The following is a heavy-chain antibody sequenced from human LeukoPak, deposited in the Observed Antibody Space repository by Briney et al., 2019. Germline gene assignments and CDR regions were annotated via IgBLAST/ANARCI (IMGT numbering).Heavy chain of an antibody. D-gene: IGHD6-19*01. J-gene: IGHJ4*02. CDR2: ISDSGGYT. V-gene: IGHV3-23*01. CDR3: AKRRAVPDPQRGLDY. Sequence: GGSLRLSCAASGFTFDTYAMTWVRQAPGKGLQWVAVISDSGGYTQYADSVKGRFTISRDNSKNTLYLQMNSLRAEDTAVYYCAKRRAVPDPQRGLDYWGQGTLVTVSP. CDR1: GFTFDTYA.